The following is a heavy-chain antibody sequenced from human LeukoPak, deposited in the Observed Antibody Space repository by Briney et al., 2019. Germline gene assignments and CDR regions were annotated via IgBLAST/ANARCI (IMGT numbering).Heavy chain of an antibody. Sequence: SGTLSLTCTVSGGSISNYYWSWIRQPPGQGLEWIGYIHYSGSTNYNPSLKSRVTMSVDTSKNQLSLKLTSMTAADTAVYYCARELGATVVNYGMDVWGQGTTVTVSS. V-gene: IGHV4-59*01. D-gene: IGHD4-23*01. J-gene: IGHJ6*02. CDR2: IHYSGST. CDR1: GGSISNYY. CDR3: ARELGATVVNYGMDV.